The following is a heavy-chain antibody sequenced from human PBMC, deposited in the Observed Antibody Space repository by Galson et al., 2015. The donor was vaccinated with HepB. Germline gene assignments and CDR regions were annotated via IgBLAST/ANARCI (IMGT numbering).Heavy chain of an antibody. Sequence: SLRLSCAVSGFTFSSHAMHWVRQTPGKGLEWVAIILHDGGGIRYADSVKGRFTISRDNSKNTLSLQMDSLGVEDTALYYCAKDLSGSWTYDYWGQGTLV. V-gene: IGHV3-30*02. CDR1: GFTFSSHA. CDR2: ILHDGGGI. J-gene: IGHJ4*02. CDR3: AKDLSGSWTYDY. D-gene: IGHD3/OR15-3a*01.